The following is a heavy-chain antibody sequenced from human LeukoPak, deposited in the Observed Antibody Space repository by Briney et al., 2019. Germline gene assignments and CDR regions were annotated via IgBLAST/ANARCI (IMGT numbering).Heavy chain of an antibody. J-gene: IGHJ3*02. D-gene: IGHD3-10*01. CDR1: GYTFTSYY. CDR3: ATGTAMVRGVLDAFDI. Sequence: ASVKVSCKASGYTFTSYYMHWVRQAPGQGLEWMGIINPSGGSTSYAQKFQGRVTMTRDTSTSTVYMELSSLRSEDTAVYYCATGTAMVRGVLDAFDIWGQGTMVTVSS. CDR2: INPSGGST. V-gene: IGHV1-46*01.